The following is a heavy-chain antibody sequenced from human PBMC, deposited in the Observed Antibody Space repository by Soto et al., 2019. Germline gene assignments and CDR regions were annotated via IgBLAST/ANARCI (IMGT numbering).Heavy chain of an antibody. V-gene: IGHV3-66*01. J-gene: IGHJ3*02. CDR3: VREPRYCSGGSCSIMGDAFDI. Sequence: EVQLVESGGGLVQPGGSLRLSCVASVFTVTEIYMNWVRQAPGKGLEWVSVIYNEFTDYADSVRGRFSISTDSSKNALYLQMNSLRAEDSAGYYCVREPRYCSGGSCSIMGDAFDIWGQGTMVTVSS. D-gene: IGHD2-15*01. CDR1: VFTVTEIY. CDR2: IYNEFT.